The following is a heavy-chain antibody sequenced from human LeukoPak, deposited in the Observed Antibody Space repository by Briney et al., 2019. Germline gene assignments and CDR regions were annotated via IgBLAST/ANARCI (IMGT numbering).Heavy chain of an antibody. D-gene: IGHD2-15*01. CDR1: GFLFRSFA. CDR2: ISYDGSDK. Sequence: GSLRLSCAASGFLFRSFAMHWVRQAPGKGLEWAALISYDGSDKRYADFVKGRFTISRDNSNNTLFLQMNSLRTEDTAVYYCAGDLYGGWNWFDPWGQGNLVTVSS. V-gene: IGHV3-30*04. CDR3: AGDLYGGWNWFDP. J-gene: IGHJ5*02.